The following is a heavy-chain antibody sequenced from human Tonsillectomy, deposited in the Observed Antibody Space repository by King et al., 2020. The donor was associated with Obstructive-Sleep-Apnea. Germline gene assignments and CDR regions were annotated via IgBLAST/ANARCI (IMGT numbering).Heavy chain of an antibody. CDR2: IYPGDSDT. V-gene: IGHV5-51*01. J-gene: IGHJ5*02. Sequence: VQLVESGAEVKKPGESLKISCKGSGYSFTTYWIGWVRQMPGKGLEWMGIIYPGDSDTRYSPSFQGQVTISSDKSISTAYLQWSSLKASDTAMYYCARATMFRGVIDCFDPWGQGTLVTVSS. CDR3: ARATMFRGVIDCFDP. CDR1: GYSFTTYW. D-gene: IGHD3-10*01.